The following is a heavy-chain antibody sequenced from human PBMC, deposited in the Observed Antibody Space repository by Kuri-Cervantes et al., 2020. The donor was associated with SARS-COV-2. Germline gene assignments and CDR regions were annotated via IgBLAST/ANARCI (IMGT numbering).Heavy chain of an antibody. V-gene: IGHV4-34*01. CDR3: ARGVPGY. J-gene: IGHJ4*02. Sequence: ESLKISCTVSGGSISSYYWSWIRQTPGMGLEWIGQINDSGATKYNPSLKSRVIVSMDKPKNQFSLQLSSVTAAETAVYYCARGVPGYWGQGSLVTVSS. D-gene: IGHD6-6*01. CDR2: INDSGAT. CDR1: GGSISSYY.